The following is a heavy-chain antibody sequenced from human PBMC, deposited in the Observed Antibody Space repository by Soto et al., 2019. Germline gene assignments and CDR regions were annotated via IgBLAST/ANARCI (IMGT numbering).Heavy chain of an antibody. D-gene: IGHD6-19*01. CDR1: GGSISSYY. V-gene: IGHV4-59*01. CDR3: AGQLRDNYYYYGMDV. CDR2: IYYSGST. Sequence: SETLSLTCTVSGGSISSYYWSWIRQPPGKGLEWIGYIYYSGSTNYNPSLKSRVTISVDTSKNQFSLKLSSMTAADTAVYYCAGQLRDNYYYYGMDVWGQGTTVTVSS. J-gene: IGHJ6*02.